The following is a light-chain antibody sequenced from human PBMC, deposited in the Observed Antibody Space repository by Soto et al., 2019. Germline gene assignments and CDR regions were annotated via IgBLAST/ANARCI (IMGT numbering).Light chain of an antibody. CDR2: AAS. CDR3: QQSYSVPQT. V-gene: IGKV1-39*01. Sequence: DIRMTQSPSSLSASVGDRVTITCRASQNIARYVNWYQQKPGKAPKLLIHAASNLESGVPSRFSGRGSVTEFPRNITSLRPEDCATCYCQQSYSVPQTFGQETKVES. J-gene: IGKJ1*01. CDR1: QNIARY.